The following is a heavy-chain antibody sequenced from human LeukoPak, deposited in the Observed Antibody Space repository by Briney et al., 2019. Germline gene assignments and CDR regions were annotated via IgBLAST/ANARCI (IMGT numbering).Heavy chain of an antibody. Sequence: ASVKVSCKASGYTFTSYYMHWVRQAPGQGLEWMGIINPSGGSTSYAQKFQGRVTMTRDTSTNTVYMELSSLRSEDTAVYYCARDAVDRLYDYWGQGTLVTVSS. V-gene: IGHV1-46*01. CDR2: INPSGGST. CDR1: GYTFTSYY. D-gene: IGHD4-23*01. J-gene: IGHJ4*02. CDR3: ARDAVDRLYDY.